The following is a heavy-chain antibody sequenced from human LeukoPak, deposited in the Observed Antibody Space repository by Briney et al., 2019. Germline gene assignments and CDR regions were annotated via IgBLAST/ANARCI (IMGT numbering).Heavy chain of an antibody. CDR2: IYTSGST. CDR1: GGSISSGSYY. D-gene: IGHD3-22*01. CDR3: ARDSPYYYDSSRREYFQH. J-gene: IGHJ1*01. Sequence: PSQTLSLTCTVSGGSISSGSYYWSWIRQPAGKGLEWIGRIYTSGSTNYNPSLKSRVTISVDTSKNQFSLKLSSVTAADTAVYYCARDSPYYYDSSRREYFQHWGQGTLVTVSS. V-gene: IGHV4-61*02.